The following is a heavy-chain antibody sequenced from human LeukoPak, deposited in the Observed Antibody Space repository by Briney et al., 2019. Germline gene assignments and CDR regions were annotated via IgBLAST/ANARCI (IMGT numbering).Heavy chain of an antibody. CDR1: GGSISSGGYS. Sequence: SETLSLTCAVSGGSISSGGYSWSWIRQPPGKGLEWIGYIYHSGSTYYNPSLKSRVTISVDRSKNQFSLKLSSVTAADTAVYYCARGGRSKQSDYWGQGTLVTVSS. CDR3: ARGGRSKQSDY. V-gene: IGHV4-30-2*01. CDR2: IYHSGST. D-gene: IGHD3-16*01. J-gene: IGHJ4*02.